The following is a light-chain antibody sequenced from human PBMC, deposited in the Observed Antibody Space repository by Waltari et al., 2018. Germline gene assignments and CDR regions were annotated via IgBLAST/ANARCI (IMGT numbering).Light chain of an antibody. CDR3: SSYISSSTLEL. V-gene: IGLV2-14*03. CDR2: DVS. Sequence: QSALTQPASVSGSPGQSITISCTGTSSDVGAYTYVSWYQQHPGKAPNLMIYDVSTPPSGVFIRFSASKSGNTAPLTISGLQAEDEADYYCSSYISSSTLELFGGGTSLTVL. CDR1: SSDVGAYTY. J-gene: IGLJ2*01.